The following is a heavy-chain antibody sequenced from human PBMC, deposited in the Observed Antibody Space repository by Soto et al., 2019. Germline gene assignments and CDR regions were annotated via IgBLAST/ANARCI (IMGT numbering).Heavy chain of an antibody. CDR2: SSATGAGT. CDR1: GFTFSSYG. CDR3: AKDRRAGGNYGFYSDF. J-gene: IGHJ4*02. Sequence: EVQLLESGGGLVQPGGSLRLSCAASGFTFSSYGMTWVRQAPGKGLEWVSFSSATGAGTYYADSVKGRSTISRDNSKNTLYLQMTSLRADDTAVYYCAKDRRAGGNYGFYSDFWGQGALVIVSS. D-gene: IGHD1-7*01. V-gene: IGHV3-23*01.